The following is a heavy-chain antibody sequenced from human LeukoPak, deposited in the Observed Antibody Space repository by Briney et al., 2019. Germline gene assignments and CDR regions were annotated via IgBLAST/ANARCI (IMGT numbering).Heavy chain of an antibody. D-gene: IGHD3-10*01. CDR1: GFTFSPYG. CDR3: AKDGAHDAFDI. Sequence: GGSLRLSCAASGFTFSPYGMHWVRQAPGKGLEWVAFIRYGGSHKYYADSVKGRFTISRDNSKNTLYLQMNSLRAEDTAVYYCAKDGAHDAFDIWGQGTMVTVSS. V-gene: IGHV3-30*02. CDR2: IRYGGSHK. J-gene: IGHJ3*02.